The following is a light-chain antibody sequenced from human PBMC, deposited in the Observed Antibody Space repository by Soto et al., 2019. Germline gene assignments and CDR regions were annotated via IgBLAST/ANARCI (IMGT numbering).Light chain of an antibody. CDR1: QSIRSW. CDR3: QQYHSYPWT. J-gene: IGKJ1*01. Sequence: DIQMTQSPSTLSASVGDRVTITCRASQSIRSWLAWYQQKPGKAPELLIYDASSLQSGVPSRFSGSGSGTEFTLIISSLQPDDSATYYCQQYHSYPWTFGQGTKVEIK. CDR2: DAS. V-gene: IGKV1-5*01.